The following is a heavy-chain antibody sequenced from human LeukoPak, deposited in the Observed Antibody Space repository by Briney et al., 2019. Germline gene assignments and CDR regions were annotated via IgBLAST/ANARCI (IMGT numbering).Heavy chain of an antibody. CDR3: TTDSVGPTMVRGLDNFDY. CDR1: GFTFSSYS. J-gene: IGHJ4*02. Sequence: GGSLRFSCAASGFTFSSYSMNWFRQAPGKGLKGVYPISSGTSYIFYADSVKGRFTISRDNAKNSLYLQMNSLRAEDTAVYYCTTDSVGPTMVRGLDNFDYWGQGTLVTVSS. V-gene: IGHV3-21*01. D-gene: IGHD3-10*01. CDR2: ISSGTSYI.